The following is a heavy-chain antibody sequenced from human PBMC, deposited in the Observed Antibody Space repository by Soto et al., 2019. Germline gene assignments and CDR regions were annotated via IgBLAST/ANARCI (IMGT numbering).Heavy chain of an antibody. CDR2: IYYSGST. CDR1: GGSISSGGYY. D-gene: IGHD3-22*01. J-gene: IGHJ4*02. V-gene: IGHV4-31*03. CDR3: ARESGVDYYDSSGYYSVPFDY. Sequence: SSETLSLTCTVSGGSISSGGYYWSWIRQHPGKGLEWIGYIYYSGSTYYNPSLKSRVTISVDTSKNQFSLKLSSVTAADTAVYYCARESGVDYYDSSGYYSVPFDYWGQGTLVTVSS.